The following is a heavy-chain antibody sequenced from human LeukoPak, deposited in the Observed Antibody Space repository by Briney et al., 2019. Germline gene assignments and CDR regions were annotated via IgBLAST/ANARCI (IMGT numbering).Heavy chain of an antibody. J-gene: IGHJ6*02. CDR3: ARDRVPAAIPRHYYYYYGMDV. CDR2: ISSSGSTI. Sequence: GGSLRLSCAASGFTFSDYYMSWIRQAPGKGLEWVSYISSSGSTIYYADSVKGRFTISRDNAKNSLYLQMNSLRAEDTAVYYCARDRVPAAIPRHYYYYYGMDVWGQGTTVTVSS. D-gene: IGHD2-2*02. CDR1: GFTFSDYY. V-gene: IGHV3-11*01.